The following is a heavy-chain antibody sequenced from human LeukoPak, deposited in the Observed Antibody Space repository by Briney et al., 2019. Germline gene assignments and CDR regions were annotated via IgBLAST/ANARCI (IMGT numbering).Heavy chain of an antibody. J-gene: IGHJ6*03. CDR2: INPNSGGT. V-gene: IGHV1-2*02. CDR1: GYTFTGYY. CDR3: ARELRFFGGYSGMDV. D-gene: IGHD3-3*01. Sequence: ASVKVSCKASGYTFTGYYMHWVRQAPGQGLEWMGRINPNSGGTNYAQKFQGRVTMTRDTSISTAYMELSSLRSEDTAVYYCARELRFFGGYSGMDVWGKGTTVTVSS.